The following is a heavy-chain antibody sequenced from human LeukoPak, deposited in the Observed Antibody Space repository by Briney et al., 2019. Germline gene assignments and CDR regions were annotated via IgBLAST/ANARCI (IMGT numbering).Heavy chain of an antibody. CDR3: ARRDQAIDY. CDR2: IYYSGTT. D-gene: IGHD5-24*01. Sequence: SETLSLTCTVSDGSVSSVGYYWGWIRQPPGKGLEWIGSIYYSGTTYYNPSLASRVTIFVDTSKNQYSLRLSSVTAADTAVYYCARRDQAIDYWGQGTLVTVSS. CDR1: DGSVSSVGYY. V-gene: IGHV4-39*01. J-gene: IGHJ4*02.